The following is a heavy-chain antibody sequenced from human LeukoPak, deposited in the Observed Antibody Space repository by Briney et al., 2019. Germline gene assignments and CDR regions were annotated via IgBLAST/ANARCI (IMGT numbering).Heavy chain of an antibody. J-gene: IGHJ5*02. CDR1: GFIFDDYA. V-gene: IGHV3-9*01. CDR3: AKDGKYCGYVGRGWFDP. Sequence: GGSLRLSCAASGFIFDDYAMYWVRQAPGKGLEWVSSINWNSGSIGYADSVKGRFTISRDNAKNSLYLQMNSLRAEDTALYYCAKDGKYCGYVGRGWFDPWDQGTLVIVSS. CDR2: INWNSGSI. D-gene: IGHD5-12*01.